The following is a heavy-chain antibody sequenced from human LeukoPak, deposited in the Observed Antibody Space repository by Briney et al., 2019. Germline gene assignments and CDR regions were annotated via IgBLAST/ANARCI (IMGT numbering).Heavy chain of an antibody. V-gene: IGHV2-5*02. CDR3: AHYGDYRFLYYFDH. CDR2: IFWDNNK. CDR1: GFSLTTSGAG. J-gene: IGHJ4*02. D-gene: IGHD4-17*01. Sequence: CGPTLVNPTQTLTLTFTFSGFSLTTSGAGVGSFRQPPGKALGWLGLIFWDNNKLYSPSLRSRLTIAKDTSKNQVVLTMTNMDPVDTATYSCAHYGDYRFLYYFDHWGQGTLVTVSS.